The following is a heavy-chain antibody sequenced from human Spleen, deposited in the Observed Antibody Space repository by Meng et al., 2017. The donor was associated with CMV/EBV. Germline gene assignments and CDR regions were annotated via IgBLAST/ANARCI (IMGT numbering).Heavy chain of an antibody. CDR2: TRYDGSKK. CDR3: AKDRGSRLLYGMDV. D-gene: IGHD2-15*01. Sequence: GGSLRLSCAASGFTIRNHGMHWVRQAPGKGLEWVAITRYDGSKKHYAGSVKGRFTISRDNAENSLYLQMNGLRPEDTALYYCAKDRGSRLLYGMDVWGQGTTVTVS. J-gene: IGHJ6*02. V-gene: IGHV3-30*02. CDR1: GFTIRNHG.